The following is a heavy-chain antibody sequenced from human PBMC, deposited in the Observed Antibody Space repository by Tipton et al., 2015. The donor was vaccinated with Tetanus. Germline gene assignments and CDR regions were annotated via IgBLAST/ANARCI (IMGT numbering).Heavy chain of an antibody. J-gene: IGHJ4*02. CDR2: ISPSGNT. D-gene: IGHD1-1*01. V-gene: IGHV4-34*01. CDR1: GGSFSNYF. CDR3: ARANNEFPKKGPFDS. Sequence: TLSLTCAVYGGSFSNYFWRWIRQPPGKGLEWIGEISPSGNTNYNPSLKSRVTISADTSRNQFSLRLTSVTAADTAVYYCARANNEFPKKGPFDSWGQGSLVIVSS.